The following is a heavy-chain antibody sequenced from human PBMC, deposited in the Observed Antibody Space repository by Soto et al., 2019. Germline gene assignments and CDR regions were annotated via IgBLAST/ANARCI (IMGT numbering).Heavy chain of an antibody. V-gene: IGHV4-34*01. CDR3: ARGAGVAAVAGRPDY. CDR1: GGSFSGYY. Sequence: SETLSLTCAVYGGSFSGYYWSWIRQPPGKGLEWIGEINHSGSTNYNPSLKSRVTISVDTSKNQFSLKLSSVTAADTAVYYCARGAGVAAVAGRPDYWGQGTQVTVSS. CDR2: INHSGST. D-gene: IGHD6-19*01. J-gene: IGHJ4*02.